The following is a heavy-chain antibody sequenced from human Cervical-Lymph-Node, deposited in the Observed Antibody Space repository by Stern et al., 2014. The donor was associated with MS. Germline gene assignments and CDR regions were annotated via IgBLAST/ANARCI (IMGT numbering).Heavy chain of an antibody. CDR1: GGSLSSNP. V-gene: IGHV1-69*06. CDR3: ARDGVLQTVDAFDL. J-gene: IGHJ3*01. D-gene: IGHD2-15*01. Sequence: QVQLVQSGAEVKSPGSSVKISCKASGGSLSSNPVSWVRQAPGQGLEWMGGIIPIFDSPNYSQKFAGRLTIIADKSTSTTYMQLSSLRSEYTAIYYCARDGVLQTVDAFDLWGQGTMVTVSS. CDR2: IIPIFDSP.